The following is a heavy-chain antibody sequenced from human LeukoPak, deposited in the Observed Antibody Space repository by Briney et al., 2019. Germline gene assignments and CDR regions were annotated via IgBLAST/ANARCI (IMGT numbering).Heavy chain of an antibody. CDR1: GYTFTSYY. D-gene: IGHD2-8*01. CDR3: ALASWPNGGDY. Sequence: ASVKVSCKASGYTFTSYYMHWVRQAPRQGLEWMGIINPSGGSTSYAQKLQGRVTMTRDTSTSTVYMELSSLRSEDTAVYYCALASWPNGGDYWGQGTLVSVSS. CDR2: INPSGGST. V-gene: IGHV1-46*01. J-gene: IGHJ4*02.